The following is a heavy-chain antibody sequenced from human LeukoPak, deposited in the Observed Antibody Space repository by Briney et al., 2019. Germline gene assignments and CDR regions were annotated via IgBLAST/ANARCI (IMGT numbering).Heavy chain of an antibody. CDR1: GGSFSGYY. D-gene: IGHD6-19*01. J-gene: IGHJ4*02. CDR3: ARGRAYYSSGWYYFDY. V-gene: IGHV4-34*01. CDR2: INHSGST. Sequence: PSETLSLTCAVYGGSFSGYYWSWIRQPPGKGLEWIGEINHSGSTNYNPSLKSRVTISVDTSKNQFSLKLSSVTAADTAVYYCARGRAYYSSGWYYFDYWGQGTPVTVSS.